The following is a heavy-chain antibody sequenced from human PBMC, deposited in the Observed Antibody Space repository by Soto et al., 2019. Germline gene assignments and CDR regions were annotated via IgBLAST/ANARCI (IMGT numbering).Heavy chain of an antibody. CDR3: AKDNRIYDNSGSFDC. D-gene: IGHD3-22*01. V-gene: IGHV3-9*01. CDR1: GFTFDDYA. CDR2: ISWNSGSI. Sequence: EVQLVESGGGLVQPGRSLRLSCAASGFTFDDYAMHWVRQAPGKGLEWVSGISWNSGSIGYADSVKGRFTISRDNAKNSLYLQMNSLSAEDTALYYCAKDNRIYDNSGSFDCWGQGTLVTVSS. J-gene: IGHJ4*02.